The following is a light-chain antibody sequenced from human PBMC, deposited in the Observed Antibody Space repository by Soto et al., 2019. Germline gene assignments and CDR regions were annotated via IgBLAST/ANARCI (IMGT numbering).Light chain of an antibody. J-gene: IGLJ2*01. Sequence: QSVLTQPASVSGSPGQSITISCTGTRSDVGSYNSIAWYQQHPGKAPRVVIFEVTKRPSGISDRFSGSKSGYTASLTISGLQAEDEADYFCFSYAGNSIWQFGRGTKLTVL. V-gene: IGLV2-23*02. CDR3: FSYAGNSIWQ. CDR2: EVT. CDR1: RSDVGSYNS.